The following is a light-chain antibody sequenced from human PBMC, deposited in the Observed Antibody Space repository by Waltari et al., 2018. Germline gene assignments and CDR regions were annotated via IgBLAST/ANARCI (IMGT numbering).Light chain of an antibody. CDR3: QHYVRLPAT. CDR1: QSVSRT. CDR2: GAS. V-gene: IGKV3-20*01. J-gene: IGKJ1*01. Sequence: EIVLTQSPGTLSLSPGDRATLSCRASQSVSRTLAWYQQKPGQAPRLLIYGASTRATGIPDRFGGGGSGTDFSLTISRLEPEDFAVYYCQHYVRLPATFGQGTKVEIK.